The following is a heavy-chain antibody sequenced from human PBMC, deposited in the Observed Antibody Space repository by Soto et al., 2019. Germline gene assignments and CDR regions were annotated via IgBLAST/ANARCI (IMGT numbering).Heavy chain of an antibody. Sequence: QVQLVQSGAEVQKPGASVKVSCKASGYTFISNWIHWVRQAPGQGLQWMGVINPSGGITVYAQMFQGRVTMTRDTSTATVYMELSSLSSEDTAVYYCARDHSVTTSGYSYWWFDPWGQGTLVAVSS. V-gene: IGHV1-46*01. D-gene: IGHD3-22*01. CDR3: ARDHSVTTSGYSYWWFDP. CDR1: GYTFISNW. CDR2: INPSGGIT. J-gene: IGHJ5*02.